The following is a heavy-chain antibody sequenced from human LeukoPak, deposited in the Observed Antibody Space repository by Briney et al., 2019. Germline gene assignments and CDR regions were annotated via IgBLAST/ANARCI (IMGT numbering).Heavy chain of an antibody. D-gene: IGHD3-22*01. Sequence: ASVKVSCKASGYTFTSCYMHWVRQAPGQGLEWMGIINPSGGSTSYAQKFQGRVTMTRDTSTSTVYMELSSLRSEDTAVYYCARDREYYYDSSGYHPTGAFDIWGQGTMVTVSS. V-gene: IGHV1-46*01. CDR3: ARDREYYYDSSGYHPTGAFDI. CDR2: INPSGGST. J-gene: IGHJ3*02. CDR1: GYTFTSCY.